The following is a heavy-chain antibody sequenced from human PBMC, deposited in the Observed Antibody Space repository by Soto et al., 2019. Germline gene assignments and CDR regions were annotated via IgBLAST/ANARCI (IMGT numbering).Heavy chain of an antibody. Sequence: PWWSLRLSCSASKFTCSTYAMTWFRQAPGKGLEWVSDISGSGDNTYYADSVKGRFTISRDNSKSTLYLQMNSLRAEDTAVYYCAKDMVHCTGTRCARYFEKWGRGTLVTVSS. J-gene: IGHJ4*02. V-gene: IGHV3-23*01. CDR3: AKDMVHCTGTRCARYFEK. D-gene: IGHD2-8*02. CDR1: KFTCSTYA. CDR2: ISGSGDNT.